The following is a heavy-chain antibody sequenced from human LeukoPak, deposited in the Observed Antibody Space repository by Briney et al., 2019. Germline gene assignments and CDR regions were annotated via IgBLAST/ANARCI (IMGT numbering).Heavy chain of an antibody. D-gene: IGHD3-10*01. CDR2: FDPEDGET. CDR1: GYTLTELS. V-gene: IGHV1-24*01. Sequence: ASVRVSCKVSGYTLTELSIHWVRQAPGKGLQWMGGFDPEDGETIYAQKFQGRVTMTEDTSTDTAYMELSSLRSEDTAVYYCATVSYYYGSGADYWGQGTLVTVSS. J-gene: IGHJ4*02. CDR3: ATVSYYYGSGADY.